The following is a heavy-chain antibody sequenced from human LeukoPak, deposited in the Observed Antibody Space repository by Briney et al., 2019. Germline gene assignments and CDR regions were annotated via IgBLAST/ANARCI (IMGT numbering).Heavy chain of an antibody. V-gene: IGHV6-1*01. CDR3: TKTAVGSGSHYYYYGMDD. Sequence: SQALSLTCAVSGDSVSSNSAAWNWIRQSPSRGLEWLVRTYYKSKWYNDYAVSVKGRITINSDTSKNQFSLQLNSVTPEDTAVYYCTKTAVGSGSHYYYYGMDDWGQGTTVTVSS. D-gene: IGHD1-26*01. CDR1: GDSVSSNSAA. CDR2: TYYKSKWYN. J-gene: IGHJ6*02.